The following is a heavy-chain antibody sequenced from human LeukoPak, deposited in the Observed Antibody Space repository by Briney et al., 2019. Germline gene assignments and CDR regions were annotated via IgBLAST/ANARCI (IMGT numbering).Heavy chain of an antibody. CDR1: GFTFSSYA. D-gene: IGHD4-11*01. V-gene: IGHV3-23*01. CDR3: AKATTVTTFLRYYYYMDV. Sequence: EGSLRLSCAASGFTFSSYAMSSVRQAPGKGLEWVSAISGSGGSTYYADSVKGRFTISRDNSKNTLYLQMNSLRAEDTAVYYCAKATTVTTFLRYYYYMDVWGKGTTVTVSS. J-gene: IGHJ6*03. CDR2: ISGSGGST.